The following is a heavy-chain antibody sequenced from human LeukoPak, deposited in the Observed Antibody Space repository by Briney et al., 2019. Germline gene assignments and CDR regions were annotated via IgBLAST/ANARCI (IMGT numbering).Heavy chain of an antibody. CDR2: ISSTGSTM. CDR1: GFTFTGYE. Sequence: PGGSLRLSCAVSGFTFTGYEMNWVRQAPGKGLEWVSSISSTGSTMYYADSVEGRFTISRDNAKNSLYLQMNSLRAEDTAIYYCARAAYMVRGVIITPPFDYWGQGTLVTVSS. V-gene: IGHV3-48*03. J-gene: IGHJ4*02. CDR3: ARAAYMVRGVIITPPFDY. D-gene: IGHD3-10*01.